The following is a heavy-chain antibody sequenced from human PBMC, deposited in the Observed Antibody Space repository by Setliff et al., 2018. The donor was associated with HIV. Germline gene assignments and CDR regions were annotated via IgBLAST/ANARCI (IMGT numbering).Heavy chain of an antibody. V-gene: IGHV1-8*02. CDR1: GYTFTTYD. CDR2: MNPNSGNT. D-gene: IGHD3-10*01. CDR3: ARAYYLWPFEF. Sequence: ASVKVSCKAPGYTFTTYDINWVRQATGQGLEWMGWMNPNSGNTGYAERFQGRVTMTRDTSISTVYMELTSLRSEDMAVYYCARAYYLWPFEFWGQGTMVTVSS. J-gene: IGHJ3*01.